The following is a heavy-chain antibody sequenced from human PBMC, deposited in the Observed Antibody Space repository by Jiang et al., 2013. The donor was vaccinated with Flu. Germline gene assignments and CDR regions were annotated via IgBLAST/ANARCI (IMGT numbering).Heavy chain of an antibody. CDR2: IYPGDSDT. CDR1: GYSFTSYW. D-gene: IGHD3-10*01. CDR3: ARPPYYYGSGSYSPRDY. V-gene: IGHV5-51*01. J-gene: IGHJ4*02. Sequence: GAEVKKPGESLKISCKGSGYSFTSYWIGWVRQMPGKGLEWMGIIYPGDSDTRYSPSFQGQVTISADKSISTAYLQWSSLKASDTAMYYCARPPYYYGSGSYSPRDYWGQGTLVTVSS.